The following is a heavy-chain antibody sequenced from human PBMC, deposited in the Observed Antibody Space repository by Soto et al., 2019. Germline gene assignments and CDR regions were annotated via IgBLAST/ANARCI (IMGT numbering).Heavy chain of an antibody. CDR2: ISSSGSTI. Sequence: GGSLRLSCAVSGFTFSSYEMNWVRQAPGKGLEWVSYISSSGSTIYYADSVKGRFTISRDNAKNSLYLQMNSLRAEDTAVYYCVRGPCSGGSCYSGSYYYYGMDVWGQGTTVTVSS. D-gene: IGHD2-15*01. CDR1: GFTFSSYE. J-gene: IGHJ6*02. CDR3: VRGPCSGGSCYSGSYYYYGMDV. V-gene: IGHV3-48*03.